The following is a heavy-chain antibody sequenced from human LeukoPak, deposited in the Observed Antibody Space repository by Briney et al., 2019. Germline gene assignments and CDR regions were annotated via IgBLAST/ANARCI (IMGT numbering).Heavy chain of an antibody. Sequence: PGGSLRLSCAASGFTFSSYWMSWVRQAPGKGLEWVSSISSSSDYRYHADSVKGRFTISRDNPKKSLYLQMNSLRAEDTAVYYCARGATTTRFGRFDPWGQGTLVTVSS. D-gene: IGHD4-17*01. CDR1: GFTFSSYW. J-gene: IGHJ5*02. CDR2: ISSSSDYR. V-gene: IGHV3-21*01. CDR3: ARGATTTRFGRFDP.